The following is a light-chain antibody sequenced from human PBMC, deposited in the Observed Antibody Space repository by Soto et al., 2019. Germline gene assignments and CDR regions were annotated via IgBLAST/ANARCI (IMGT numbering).Light chain of an antibody. Sequence: EIMMTQSPATLSVSTGERATLSCRASQSVSSNLAWYQQKPGQAPRLLIYGASTRATGIPARFSGSGSGTDFTLTISRLEPEDFAVYSCQHYGSSPWTFGQGTMVDIK. V-gene: IGKV3-15*01. CDR2: GAS. CDR1: QSVSSN. J-gene: IGKJ1*01. CDR3: QHYGSSPWT.